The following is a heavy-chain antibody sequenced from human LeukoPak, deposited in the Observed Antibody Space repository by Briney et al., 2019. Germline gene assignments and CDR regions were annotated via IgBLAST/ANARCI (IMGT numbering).Heavy chain of an antibody. Sequence: SQTLSLTCAISGDSVSSNSAAWNWIRQSPSRGLEWLGRTYYRSKWYNDYAVSVKSRITINPDTSKNQFSLQLNSVTPEDTAVYYCGRGYSSGWYWYYYYYGMDVWGQGTTVTVSS. CDR3: GRGYSSGWYWYYYYYGMDV. CDR1: GDSVSSNSAA. V-gene: IGHV6-1*01. J-gene: IGHJ6*02. D-gene: IGHD6-19*01. CDR2: TYYRSKWYN.